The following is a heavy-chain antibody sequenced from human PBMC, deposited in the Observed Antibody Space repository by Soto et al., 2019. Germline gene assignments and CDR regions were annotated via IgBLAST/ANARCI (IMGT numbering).Heavy chain of an antibody. V-gene: IGHV1-18*01. J-gene: IGHJ5*02. Sequence: QVQLVQSGDEVKKPGASVKVSCKASGFTFTSFGISWARQAPGHGLEWMGRISVYDGNTNYAQKHQGRVTMTTDTSTSTAYMELRSLRSDDTAVYYCAKGEETLTAWGQGTLVTVSS. CDR2: ISVYDGNT. CDR3: AKGEETLTA. CDR1: GFTFTSFG.